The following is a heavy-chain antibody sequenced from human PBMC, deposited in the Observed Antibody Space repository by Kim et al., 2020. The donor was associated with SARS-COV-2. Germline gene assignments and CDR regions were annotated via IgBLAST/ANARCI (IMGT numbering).Heavy chain of an antibody. CDR2: ITWNGEII. V-gene: IGHV3-9*01. CDR1: GFIFDSYA. Sequence: GGSLRLSCAASGFIFDSYAMHWVRQVPGRGLEWVSGITWNGEIIGYADSVKGRFTISRDNAKNSLYLEMNGLRPDDTALYYFARDRLHYWGSGRIYYHG. CDR3: ARDRLHYWGSGRIYYHG. J-gene: IGHJ6*01. D-gene: IGHD2-8*02.